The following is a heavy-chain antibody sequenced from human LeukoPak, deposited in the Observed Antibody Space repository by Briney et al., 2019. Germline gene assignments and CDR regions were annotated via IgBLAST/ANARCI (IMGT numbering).Heavy chain of an antibody. J-gene: IGHJ5*02. Sequence: GGSLRLSCAASGFTFSNYWMSWVRQAPGKGLEWVAVISYDGSNKYYADSVKGRFTISRDNSKNTLYLQMNSLRAEDTAVYYCARPSESWGQGTLVTVSS. V-gene: IGHV3-30*03. CDR1: GFTFSNYW. CDR3: ARPSES. CDR2: ISYDGSNK.